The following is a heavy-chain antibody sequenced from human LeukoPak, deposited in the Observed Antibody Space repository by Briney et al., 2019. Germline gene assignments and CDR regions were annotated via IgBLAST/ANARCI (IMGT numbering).Heavy chain of an antibody. V-gene: IGHV4-34*01. Sequence: SETLSLTCAVYGGSFSGYYWSWIRQPPGKGLEWIGEINHSGSTNYNPSLKSRVTISVYTSKNQFSLKLSSVTAADTAVYYCARGAGNCSGGSCYDYWGQGTLVTVSS. CDR2: INHSGST. CDR1: GGSFSGYY. CDR3: ARGAGNCSGGSCYDY. J-gene: IGHJ4*02. D-gene: IGHD2-15*01.